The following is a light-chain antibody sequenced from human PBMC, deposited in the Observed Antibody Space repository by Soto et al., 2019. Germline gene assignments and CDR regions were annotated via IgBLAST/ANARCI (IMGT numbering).Light chain of an antibody. CDR1: SRYVGGYNY. CDR3: SSYAGSDKGV. Sequence: QSALTQPPSSSGSPGQPVTISCTGTSRYVGGYNYVSWYQQHPGKAPKLMLYAVSKRPSGVPDRCSGSKAGNTASLTVSGLQGEDAADYYCSSYAGSDKGVFGGGTQLTVL. CDR2: AVS. J-gene: IGLJ2*01. V-gene: IGLV2-8*01.